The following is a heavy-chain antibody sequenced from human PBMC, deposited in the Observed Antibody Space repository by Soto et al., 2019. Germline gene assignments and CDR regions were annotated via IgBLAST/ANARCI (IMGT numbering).Heavy chain of an antibody. CDR2: ISYDGSNK. CDR1: GFTFSSYA. CDR3: ARDSAGAPDY. Sequence: GGSLRLSCAASGFTFSSYAMRWVRQAPGKGLEWVAVISYDGSNKYYADSVKGRFTISRDNSKSTLYLQMNSLRAEDTAVYYCARDSAGAPDYWGQGTQVTVSS. J-gene: IGHJ4*02. D-gene: IGHD6-13*01. V-gene: IGHV3-30-3*01.